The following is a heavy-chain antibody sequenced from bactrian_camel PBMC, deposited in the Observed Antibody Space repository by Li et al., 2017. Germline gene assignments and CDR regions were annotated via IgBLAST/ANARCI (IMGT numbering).Heavy chain of an antibody. CDR1: EYTYSRNC. J-gene: IGHJ4*01. CDR3: AADLPIVAGTGCGLVPPPNWFGI. D-gene: IGHD6*01. CDR2: IYTGTGNT. V-gene: IGHV3S40*01. Sequence: VQLVESGGGSVQAGGSPRLSCAASEYTYSRNCMGWFRQAPGKEREGVAVIYTGTGNTLYADSVKGRFTISQDNAKNTVYLQMDSLKPEDTAMYYCAADLPIVAGTGCGLVPPPNWFGIWGQGTQVTVS.